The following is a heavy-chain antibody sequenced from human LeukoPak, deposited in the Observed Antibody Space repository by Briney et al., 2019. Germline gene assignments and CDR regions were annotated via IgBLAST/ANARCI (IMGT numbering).Heavy chain of an antibody. V-gene: IGHV3-23*01. J-gene: IGHJ6*02. CDR2: ISGSGGSA. D-gene: IGHD3-10*01. CDR3: AKGGPDGSGSYFGMDV. Sequence: GGSLRLSCAASGFTFSSYAMSWVRQAPGRGLEWVSAISGSGGSAYYADSVKGRFTISRDNSKNTLYLQMNSLRAEDTAVYYCAKGGPDGSGSYFGMDVWGQGTTVTVSS. CDR1: GFTFSSYA.